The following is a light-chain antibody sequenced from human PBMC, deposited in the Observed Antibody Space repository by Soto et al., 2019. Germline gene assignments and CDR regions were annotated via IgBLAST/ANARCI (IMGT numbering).Light chain of an antibody. CDR2: DNN. CDR3: GTWDGSLSVGV. Sequence: QSVLTKPPSVSAAPGQKVTISCSGSSSNIGTYYVSWYQQFPGTAPKLLISDNNRRPSGIPDRFSGSKFGTSATLGITGLQTGDEADYYCGTWDGSLSVGVFGGGTKLTVL. CDR1: SSNIGTYY. J-gene: IGLJ3*02. V-gene: IGLV1-51*01.